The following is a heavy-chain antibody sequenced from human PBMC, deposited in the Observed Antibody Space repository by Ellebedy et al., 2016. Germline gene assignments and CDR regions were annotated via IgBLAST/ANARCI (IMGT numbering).Heavy chain of an antibody. V-gene: IGHV4-59*02. Sequence: SETLSLTCNVFGGSVNGDYWNWIRRPPGKGLEWIGFVFHTGATLYNPSLKSRLTMSVDTSKSQISLRLMSVTAADTAVYYCAKWNVDWYAFDVWGQGTLVTVSS. CDR2: VFHTGAT. D-gene: IGHD1-1*01. CDR1: GGSVNGDY. J-gene: IGHJ3*01. CDR3: AKWNVDWYAFDV.